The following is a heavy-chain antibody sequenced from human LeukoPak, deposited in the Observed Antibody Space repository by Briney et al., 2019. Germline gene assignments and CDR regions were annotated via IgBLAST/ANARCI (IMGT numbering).Heavy chain of an antibody. CDR2: ISPYNDNT. V-gene: IGHV1-18*01. CDR1: GYTFTKYG. Sequence: GASVKVSCKASGYTFTKYGINWVRQAPGQGLEWMGWISPYNDNTKYAQILQGRVTMTTDTSTSTAYMELRSLRSDDTAVYYCARGRIQLWSILDYWGQGTLVTVSS. CDR3: ARGRIQLWSILDY. J-gene: IGHJ4*02. D-gene: IGHD5-18*01.